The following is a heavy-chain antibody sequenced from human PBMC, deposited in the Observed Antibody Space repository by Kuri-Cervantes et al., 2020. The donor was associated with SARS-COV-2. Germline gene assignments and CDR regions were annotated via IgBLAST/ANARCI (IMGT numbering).Heavy chain of an antibody. J-gene: IGHJ5*02. CDR1: GFTFSSYS. Sequence: GSLRLSCAASGFTFSSYSMHWVRQAPGKGLEWVGRIKSKTDGGTTDYAAPVKGRFTISRDDSKNTLYLQMNSLKTEDTAVYYCTTDPSGFLATYNWFDPWGQGTLVTVSS. CDR2: IKSKTDGGTT. V-gene: IGHV3-15*01. D-gene: IGHD2-15*01. CDR3: TTDPSGFLATYNWFDP.